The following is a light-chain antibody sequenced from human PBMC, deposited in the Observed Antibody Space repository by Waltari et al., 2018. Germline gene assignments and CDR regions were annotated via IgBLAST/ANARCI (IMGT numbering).Light chain of an antibody. J-gene: IGKJ1*01. V-gene: IGKV3-20*01. CDR1: QSVSRW. Sequence: EIVLTQSPGTLSLSPGERATLSCRASQSVSRWLAWYQQKPGQPPRLLIYGASSRANGIPDRFSGSGSGTDFSLTISRLEPEESAVYYCQKYGTLPATFGQGTKVEVK. CDR2: GAS. CDR3: QKYGTLPAT.